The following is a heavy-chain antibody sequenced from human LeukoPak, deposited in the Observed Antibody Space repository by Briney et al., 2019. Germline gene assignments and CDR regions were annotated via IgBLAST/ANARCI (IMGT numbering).Heavy chain of an antibody. CDR3: ARQSHDYDFWSGYYRMRAFDI. D-gene: IGHD3-3*01. CDR1: GGSISSSSYY. CDR2: IYYSGGT. J-gene: IGHJ3*02. Sequence: SETLSLTCTVSGGSISSSSYYWGWIRQPPGKGLEWIGSIYYSGGTYYNPSLKSRVTISVDTSKNQFSLKLSSVTAADTAVYYCARQSHDYDFWSGYYRMRAFDIWGQGTMVTVSS. V-gene: IGHV4-39*01.